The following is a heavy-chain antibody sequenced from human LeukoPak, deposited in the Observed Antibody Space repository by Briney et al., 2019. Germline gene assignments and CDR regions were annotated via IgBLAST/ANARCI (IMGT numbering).Heavy chain of an antibody. CDR1: GYTFTSYD. CDR2: MNPNSGNT. J-gene: IGHJ6*03. D-gene: IGHD3-10*01. V-gene: IGHV1-8*01. CDR3: ALGVGVRGVKTYYMDV. Sequence: ASVKVSCKASGYTFTSYDINWVRQATGQGLEWMGWMNPNSGNTGYAQKFQGRVTITADESTSTAYMELSSLRSEDTAVYYCALGVGVRGVKTYYMDVWGKGTTVTISS.